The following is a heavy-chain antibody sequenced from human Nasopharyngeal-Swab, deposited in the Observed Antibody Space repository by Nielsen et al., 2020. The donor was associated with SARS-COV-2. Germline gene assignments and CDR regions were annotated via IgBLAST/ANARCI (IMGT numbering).Heavy chain of an antibody. J-gene: IGHJ6*03. CDR1: GFTFSSYG. CDR3: AKDGGYSSSPYYYYMDV. V-gene: IGHV3-30*18. Sequence: GGSLRLSCAASGFTFSSYGMHWVRQAPGKGLEWVAVISYDGSNKYYADSVKGRFTISRENSKNTLYLQMNSLRAEDTAVYYCAKDGGYSSSPYYYYMDVWGKGTTVTVSS. CDR2: ISYDGSNK. D-gene: IGHD6-13*01.